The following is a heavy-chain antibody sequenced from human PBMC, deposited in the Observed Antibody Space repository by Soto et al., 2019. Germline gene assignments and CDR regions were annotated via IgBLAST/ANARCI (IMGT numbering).Heavy chain of an antibody. D-gene: IGHD5-18*01. CDR2: IDPSDSYT. Sequence: GESLKISCKSSGYSFTSYWISWVRQMPGKGLEWMGRIDPSDSYTNYSPSFQGHVTISADKSISTAYLQWSSLKASDNAIYYCFRHGYSYGYVPPDVWGQGTTVTVSS. J-gene: IGHJ6*02. CDR1: GYSFTSYW. CDR3: FRHGYSYGYVPPDV. V-gene: IGHV5-10-1*01.